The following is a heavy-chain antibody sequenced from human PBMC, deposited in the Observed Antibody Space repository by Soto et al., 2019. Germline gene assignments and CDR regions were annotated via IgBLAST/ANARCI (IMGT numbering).Heavy chain of an antibody. V-gene: IGHV4-59*01. CDR1: GGSISSYY. D-gene: IGHD3-3*01. Sequence: SETLSLTCTVSGGSISSYYWSWIRQPPGKGLEWIGYIYYSGSTNYNPSLKSRVTISVDTSKNQFSLKLSSVTAADTAVYYCASLGHDFWSGYYYADYYYYMDVWGKGTTVTVSS. J-gene: IGHJ6*03. CDR2: IYYSGST. CDR3: ASLGHDFWSGYYYADYYYYMDV.